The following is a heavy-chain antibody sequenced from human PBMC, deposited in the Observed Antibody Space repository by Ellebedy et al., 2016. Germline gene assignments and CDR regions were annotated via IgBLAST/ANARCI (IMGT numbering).Heavy chain of an antibody. V-gene: IGHV5-51*01. CDR3: ARHRCSGGSCYLIDY. D-gene: IGHD2-15*01. CDR1: GYSFSTYW. CDR2: VYPDDSDT. Sequence: GGSLRLSCKGSGYSFSTYWIGWVRQMPGKGLEWMGIVYPDDSDTRYSPSFQGQVTISADRSINTDYLQWSSLKASDTAMYFCARHRCSGGSCYLIDYWGQGTLVTVSS. J-gene: IGHJ4*02.